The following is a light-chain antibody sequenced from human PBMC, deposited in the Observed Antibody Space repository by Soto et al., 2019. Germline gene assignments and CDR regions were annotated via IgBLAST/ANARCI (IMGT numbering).Light chain of an antibody. CDR3: SSFSSSTLVV. V-gene: IGLV2-14*01. CDR2: DVS. CDR1: SSDIGHYNY. Sequence: QSVLTQPASVSGSPGQSITISCTGTSSDIGHYNYVSWYRQHPGKAPKLMIYDVSDRPSGGSNRFSGSKSGNTASLTISGLQTEDEADYYCSSFSSSTLVVFGGGTKLTVL. J-gene: IGLJ3*02.